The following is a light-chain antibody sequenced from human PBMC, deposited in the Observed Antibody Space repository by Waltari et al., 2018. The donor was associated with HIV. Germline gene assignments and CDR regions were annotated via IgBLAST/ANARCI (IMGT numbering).Light chain of an antibody. J-gene: IGLJ3*02. CDR3: ESADSSGSWV. CDR2: KDS. Sequence: SYELTQPPSVSVSPGQPARITCSGDAFPRKYSYWYQQKPGQAPVLVIYKDSERPSGIPERFSGSSSGTIVTLTISGVQAEDEADYYCESADSSGSWVFGGGTKLTVL. V-gene: IGLV3-25*03. CDR1: AFPRKY.